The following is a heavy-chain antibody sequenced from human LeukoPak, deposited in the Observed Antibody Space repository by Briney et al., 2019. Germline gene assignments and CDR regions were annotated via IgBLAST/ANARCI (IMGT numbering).Heavy chain of an antibody. CDR2: IIPIFGTA. Sequence: ASVKVSRKASGGTFSSYAISWVRQAPGQGLEWMGGIIPIFGTANYAQKFQGRVTVTADESTSTAYMELSSLRSEDTAVYYCAREQAAAGPNDAFDIWGQGTMVTVSS. CDR1: GGTFSSYA. J-gene: IGHJ3*02. CDR3: AREQAAAGPNDAFDI. V-gene: IGHV1-69*13. D-gene: IGHD6-13*01.